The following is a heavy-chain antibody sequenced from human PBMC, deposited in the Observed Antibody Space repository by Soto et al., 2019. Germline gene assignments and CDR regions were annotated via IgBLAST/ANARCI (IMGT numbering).Heavy chain of an antibody. Sequence: SETLSLTCTVSGGSIRNYFWSWIRQPPGKGLEWIGYIYYSGSTNYNPSLKSRVTISVDTSKNQFSLKLSSVTAADTAVYYCAREARLRNYWFDPWGQGTLVTVSS. J-gene: IGHJ5*02. CDR2: IYYSGST. D-gene: IGHD5-18*01. V-gene: IGHV4-59*01. CDR1: GGSIRNYF. CDR3: AREARLRNYWFDP.